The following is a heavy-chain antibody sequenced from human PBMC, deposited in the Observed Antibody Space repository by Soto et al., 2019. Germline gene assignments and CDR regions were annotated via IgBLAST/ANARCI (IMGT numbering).Heavy chain of an antibody. Sequence: QLQLQESGSGLVKPSQTLSLTCTVSGASISSGGYSWNWIRQPPGKGLEWLGYIYHNGGTYSNPSLKSRVTFSVDKSKNQFSLRLTSVIAADPAVYYCASGPYEYFQTWGQGTLVTVSS. CDR2: IYHNGGT. CDR1: GASISSGGYS. J-gene: IGHJ1*01. CDR3: ASGPYEYFQT. V-gene: IGHV4-30-2*01.